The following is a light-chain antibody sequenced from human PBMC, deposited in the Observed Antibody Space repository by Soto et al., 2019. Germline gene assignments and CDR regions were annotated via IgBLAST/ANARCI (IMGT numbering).Light chain of an antibody. CDR2: AAS. CDR3: LQDYNYPYT. J-gene: IGKJ2*01. V-gene: IGKV1-6*01. CDR1: QVIRND. Sequence: AIQMTQSPSSLSASVGDRVTITCRASQVIRNDLGWYQQKPGKAPKLLIYAASSLQSGVPSRFSGSGSGTDFTLTISRLQPEYFATYYCLQDYNYPYTFGQGTKLEIK.